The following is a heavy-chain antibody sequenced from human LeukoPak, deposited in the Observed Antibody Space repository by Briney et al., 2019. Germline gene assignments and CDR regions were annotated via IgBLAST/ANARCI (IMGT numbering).Heavy chain of an antibody. Sequence: GGSLTLSCAASGFTSSSYWMSWVRQAPGKGLEWVANIKQDGSRKYYVDSVKGRFTISRDNAQNSVYLQMNSPRVEDTAVYYCARDFGGNSGWYNDNWGQGTLVTVSS. CDR3: ARDFGGNSGWYNDN. CDR1: GFTSSSYW. V-gene: IGHV3-7*01. CDR2: IKQDGSRK. D-gene: IGHD6-19*01. J-gene: IGHJ4*02.